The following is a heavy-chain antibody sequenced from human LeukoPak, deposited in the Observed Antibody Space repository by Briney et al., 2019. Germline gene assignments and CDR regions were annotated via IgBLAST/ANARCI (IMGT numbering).Heavy chain of an antibody. J-gene: IGHJ4*02. D-gene: IGHD2-2*01. CDR1: GFTFDDYA. Sequence: GRSLRLSCAASGFTFDDYAMHWVRQAPGKGLEWVSGISRNSGSIGYADSVKGRFTISRDNAKNSLYLQMNGLRAEDTALYYGAKGYQLLSSPLDYWGQGTLVTVSS. CDR2: ISRNSGSI. V-gene: IGHV3-9*01. CDR3: AKGYQLLSSPLDY.